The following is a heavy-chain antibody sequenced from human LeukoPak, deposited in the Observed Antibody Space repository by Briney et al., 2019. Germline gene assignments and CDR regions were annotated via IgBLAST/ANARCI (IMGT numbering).Heavy chain of an antibody. CDR3: AARLPLYGMDV. V-gene: IGHV3-23*01. J-gene: IGHJ6*02. CDR1: GLNFNTYD. Sequence: SGGSLRLSCVGSGLNFNTYDLTWVRQAPGKGLEWVALFGTRHTHIFYADSVEGRFAISRDNSKNTVYLQMNSLRVEDAAVYYCAARLPLYGMDVWGQGTTVTVSS. CDR2: FGTRHTHI. D-gene: IGHD2-21*02.